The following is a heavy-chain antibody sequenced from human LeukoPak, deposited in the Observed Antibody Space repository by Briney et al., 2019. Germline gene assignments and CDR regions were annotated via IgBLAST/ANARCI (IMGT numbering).Heavy chain of an antibody. CDR2: ISGSGGST. Sequence: GGSLRLSCAASGFTFSSYDMSWVRQAPGKGLEWVSAISGSGGSTYNADSVKGRFTISRDNSKNTLYLQMNSLRAEDTAVYYCAKGSGKYYDSSGYYYWGQGTLVTVSS. V-gene: IGHV3-23*01. J-gene: IGHJ4*02. D-gene: IGHD3-22*01. CDR1: GFTFSSYD. CDR3: AKGSGKYYDSSGYYY.